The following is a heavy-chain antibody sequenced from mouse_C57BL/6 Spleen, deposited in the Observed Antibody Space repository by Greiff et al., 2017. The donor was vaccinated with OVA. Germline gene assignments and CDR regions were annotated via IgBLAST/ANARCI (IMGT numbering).Heavy chain of an antibody. CDR1: GYTFTSYG. D-gene: IGHD1-1*01. V-gene: IGHV1-81*01. J-gene: IGHJ3*01. CDR3: AREGGRSAPRFAY. Sequence: VQLQQSGAELARPGASVKLSCKASGYTFTSYGISWVKQRTGQGLEWIGEIYPRSGNTYYNEKFKGKATLTADKSSSTAYMELRSLTSEDSAVYYCAREGGRSAPRFAYWGKGTLVTVSA. CDR2: IYPRSGNT.